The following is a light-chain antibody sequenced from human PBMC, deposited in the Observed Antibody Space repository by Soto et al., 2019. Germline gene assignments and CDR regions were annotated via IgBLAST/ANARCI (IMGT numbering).Light chain of an antibody. CDR3: LQYGSAPRA. V-gene: IGKV3-20*01. Sequence: EIVLTQSPGTLSLSPGERATLSCRASQSISVRHLAWYQQKPGQIPRLLIFDTASRAIGIPDRFSGSGSGTDFTLTTSRLEPEDFAVYYCLQYGSAPRAFGQGTKVQIK. CDR2: DTA. CDR1: QSISVRH. J-gene: IGKJ1*01.